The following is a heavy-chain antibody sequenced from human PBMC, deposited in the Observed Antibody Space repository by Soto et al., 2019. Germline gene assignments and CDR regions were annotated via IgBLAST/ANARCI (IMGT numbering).Heavy chain of an antibody. V-gene: IGHV4-31*03. J-gene: IGHJ4*02. CDR3: AREFPSSTGFFDF. Sequence: TSETLSLTCTVSGGSIGSGGYYWTWIRQHPVKGLEWIGYIYYSGSTYYNPSLRGRVVISVDASKNEFSLKLNSVSAADTAVYFCAREFPSSTGFFDFWGQGVLVTVSS. CDR2: IYYSGST. D-gene: IGHD2-2*01. CDR1: GGSIGSGGYY.